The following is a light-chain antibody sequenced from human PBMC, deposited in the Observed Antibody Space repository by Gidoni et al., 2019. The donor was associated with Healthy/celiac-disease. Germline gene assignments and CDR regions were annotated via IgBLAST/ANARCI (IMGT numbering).Light chain of an antibody. CDR1: SSDVGGYNY. CDR3: SSYTSSSTLVV. CDR2: EVS. Sequence: QSDLTQPASVSGYPGQSITISCTGTSSDVGGYNYVSWYQQHPGNAPKLMIYEVSNRPSGVSNRFSGSKSGNTASLTTSGLQAEDEADYYCSSYTSSSTLVVFGGGTKLTVL. V-gene: IGLV2-14*01. J-gene: IGLJ2*01.